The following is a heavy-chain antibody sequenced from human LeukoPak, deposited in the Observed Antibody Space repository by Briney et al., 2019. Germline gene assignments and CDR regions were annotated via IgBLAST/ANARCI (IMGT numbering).Heavy chain of an antibody. CDR2: MNPNSGGT. CDR3: ARIPLGYCSSTSCQNFDY. Sequence: ASVKVSCKASGYTFTGYYMHWVRQAPGQGLEWMGWMNPNSGGTNYAQKFQGRVTMTRDTSISTAYMELSRLRSDDTAVYYCARIPLGYCSSTSCQNFDYWGQGTLVTVSS. D-gene: IGHD2-2*01. J-gene: IGHJ4*02. CDR1: GYTFTGYY. V-gene: IGHV1-2*02.